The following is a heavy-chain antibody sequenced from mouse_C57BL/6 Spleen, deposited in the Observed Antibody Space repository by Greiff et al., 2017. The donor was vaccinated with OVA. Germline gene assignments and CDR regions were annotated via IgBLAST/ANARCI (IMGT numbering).Heavy chain of an antibody. J-gene: IGHJ4*01. CDR3: ARGGDYGNSYAMDY. V-gene: IGHV1-55*01. CDR2: IYPGSGNT. Sequence: QVQLQQPGAELVKPGASVKMSCKASGYTFTSYWITWVKQRPGQGLEWIGDIYPGSGNTNYNEKFKSKATLTVDTSSSTAYMQLSSLTSEDSAVYYCARGGDYGNSYAMDYWGQGTSVTVSS. D-gene: IGHD2-1*01. CDR1: GYTFTSYW.